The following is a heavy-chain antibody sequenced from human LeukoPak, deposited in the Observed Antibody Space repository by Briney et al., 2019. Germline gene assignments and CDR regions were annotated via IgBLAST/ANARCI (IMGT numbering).Heavy chain of an antibody. V-gene: IGHV1-69*05. J-gene: IGHJ6*03. CDR2: IIPIFATT. D-gene: IGHD1-1*01. CDR3: ARGEWVQQKYYMEV. CDR1: GGTYNSYA. Sequence: ASVKVSCKASGGTYNSYAISWVRQAPGQGLEWMGGIIPIFATTNHAQKFQGRVTITTDESRTTAYMELSSLRSEDPAVYYGARGEWVQQKYYMEVWGKGTTVTVSS.